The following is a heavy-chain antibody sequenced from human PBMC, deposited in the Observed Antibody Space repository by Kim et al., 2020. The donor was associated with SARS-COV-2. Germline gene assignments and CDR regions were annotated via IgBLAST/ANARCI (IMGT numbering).Heavy chain of an antibody. Sequence: NAVKGRFTISRDNAKNTLYLQMGSLRAEDMAVYYCARVPGIAAAGSPFDYWGQGTLVTVSS. D-gene: IGHD6-13*01. V-gene: IGHV3-64*01. J-gene: IGHJ4*02. CDR3: ARVPGIAAAGSPFDY.